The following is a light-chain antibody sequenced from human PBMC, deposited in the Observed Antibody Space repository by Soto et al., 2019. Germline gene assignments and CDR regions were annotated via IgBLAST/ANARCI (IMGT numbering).Light chain of an antibody. J-gene: IGKJ1*01. CDR1: QSISNW. CDR2: HAS. CDR3: QQYNSYS. V-gene: IGKV1-5*01. Sequence: EIKMTQSPSTLPASVGERVTITCRASQSISNWLAWYQQKPGPAPKVLIYHASNLQSGVPSRFSGSGSGTEFTLTISSLQPDDFATYHRQQYNSYSFGQGTKVDI.